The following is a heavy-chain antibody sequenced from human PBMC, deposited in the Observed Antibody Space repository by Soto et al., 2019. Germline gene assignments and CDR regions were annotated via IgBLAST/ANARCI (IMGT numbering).Heavy chain of an antibody. CDR2: ISYGGSNK. CDR3: AKETSRPRYYDILTGGAGKNYGMDV. CDR1: GFTFSRYG. V-gene: IGHV3-30*18. Sequence: PGGSLRLSCAASGFTFSRYGMHWVRQAPGKGLEWVAVISYGGSNKYYSDSVKGRFTISRDNSKNTLYQQMNSLRAEDTAVYYCAKETSRPRYYDILTGGAGKNYGMDVWGQGTTVTVS. D-gene: IGHD3-9*01. J-gene: IGHJ6*02.